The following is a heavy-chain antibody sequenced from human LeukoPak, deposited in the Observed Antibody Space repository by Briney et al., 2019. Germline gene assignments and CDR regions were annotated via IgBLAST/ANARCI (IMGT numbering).Heavy chain of an antibody. J-gene: IGHJ5*02. Sequence: GGSLRLSCAASGFTLSTYSMNWVRQAPGKGLEWVSSISGSSYTYYADSVKGRFTISRDNTRNSLFVQMNSLRAEDTAVYYCARDRSNIAASDGWFDPWGQGTLVTVSS. CDR3: ARDRSNIAASDGWFDP. CDR2: ISGSSYT. V-gene: IGHV3-21*01. D-gene: IGHD6-13*01. CDR1: GFTLSTYS.